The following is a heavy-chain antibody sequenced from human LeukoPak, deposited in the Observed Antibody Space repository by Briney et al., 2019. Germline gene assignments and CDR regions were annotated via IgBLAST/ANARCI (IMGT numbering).Heavy chain of an antibody. D-gene: IGHD3-10*01. CDR2: ISGSGTNT. CDR3: ASLLTPYHGSGGGGMDV. Sequence: GGSLRLSCAASGFTFSSFAMSWVRQAPGKGLEWVSGISGSGTNTYYADSVKGRFTISRDNSKTTLYLQMTSLRVEDTAVYSCASLLTPYHGSGGGGMDVWGQGTTVTVSS. V-gene: IGHV3-23*01. J-gene: IGHJ6*02. CDR1: GFTFSSFA.